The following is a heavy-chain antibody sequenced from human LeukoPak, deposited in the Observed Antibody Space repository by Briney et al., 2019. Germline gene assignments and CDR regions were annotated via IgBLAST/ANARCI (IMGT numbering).Heavy chain of an antibody. CDR3: ARFSTVTTSY. D-gene: IGHD4-11*01. CDR1: GGSISSSSYY. Sequence: SETLSLTCSVSGGSISSSSYYWGWIRQPPGKGLEWIGSIYYSGSTYYNPSLKSRVTISVYTSKNQLSLKLSSVTAADTAVYYCARFSTVTTSYWGQGTLVTVSS. CDR2: IYYSGST. J-gene: IGHJ4*02. V-gene: IGHV4-39*01.